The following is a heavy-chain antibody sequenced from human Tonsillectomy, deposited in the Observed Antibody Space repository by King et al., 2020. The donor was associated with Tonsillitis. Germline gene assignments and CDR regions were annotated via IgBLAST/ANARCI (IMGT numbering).Heavy chain of an antibody. D-gene: IGHD2-15*01. CDR1: GFTFSSYA. J-gene: IGHJ4*02. V-gene: IGHV3-23*04. CDR2: ISGSGGST. Sequence: VQLVESGGGLVQPGGSLRLSCAASGFTFSSYAMSWVRQAPGKGLEWVSSISGSGGSTYYADSVKGRFTISRDNSKNTLYLQMNSLRAEDTAVYYCARAIRYCSGGSCYFNYWGQGTLVTVSS. CDR3: ARAIRYCSGGSCYFNY.